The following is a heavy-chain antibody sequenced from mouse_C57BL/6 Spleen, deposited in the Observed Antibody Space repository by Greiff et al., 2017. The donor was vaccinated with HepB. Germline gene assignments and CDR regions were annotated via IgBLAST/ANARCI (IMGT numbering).Heavy chain of an antibody. CDR1: GYTFTSYW. D-gene: IGHD1-1*01. J-gene: IGHJ4*01. Sequence: QVQLQQSGAELVKPGASVKLSCKASGYTFTSYWMHWVKQRPGRGLEWIGRIDPNSGGTKYNEKFKSKATLTVDKPSSTAYMQLSSLTSEDSAVYYCARSRPYGSSYDYAMDYWGQGTSVTVSS. V-gene: IGHV1-72*01. CDR2: IDPNSGGT. CDR3: ARSRPYGSSYDYAMDY.